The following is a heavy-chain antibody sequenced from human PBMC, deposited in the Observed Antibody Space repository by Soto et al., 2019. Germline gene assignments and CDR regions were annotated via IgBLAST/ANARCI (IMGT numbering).Heavy chain of an antibody. CDR3: SSGSALAAGS. Sequence: QAHLVQSGAVIKKPGSSVKVSCQASGGTLTTFTVSWVRQAPGQALEWMGEIIPLLGSTNYAQRVQVRLTITAAKSTATAYLDRRRLRSDDTAVYYCSSGSALAAGSWGQGSLVTVS. CDR1: GGTLTTFT. V-gene: IGHV1-69*06. CDR2: IIPLLGST. J-gene: IGHJ5*02. D-gene: IGHD3-3*02.